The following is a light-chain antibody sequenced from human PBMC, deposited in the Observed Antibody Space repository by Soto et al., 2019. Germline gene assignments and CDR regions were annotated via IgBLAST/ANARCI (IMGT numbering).Light chain of an antibody. V-gene: IGKV1-6*01. CDR2: AAS. Sequence: AIQMTPSPSSLSASVGDRVTITCRASQGIRDELGWYQQKAGKAPNLLISAASRLQSGVPSRFSGRGSGTDFTLTISSLQPEDFATYYCLQDYDYPRTFAQGTKVDIK. CDR1: QGIRDE. CDR3: LQDYDYPRT. J-gene: IGKJ1*01.